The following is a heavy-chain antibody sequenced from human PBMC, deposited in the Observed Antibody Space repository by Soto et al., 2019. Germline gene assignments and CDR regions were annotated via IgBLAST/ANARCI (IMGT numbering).Heavy chain of an antibody. CDR1: GFTFSSYA. J-gene: IGHJ5*02. V-gene: IGHV3-23*01. D-gene: IGHD2-15*01. CDR2: ISGSGGST. Sequence: GGSLRLSCAASGFTFSSYAMSWVRQAPGKGLEWVSAISGSGGSTYYADSVKGRLTISRDNSKNTLYLQMNSLRAEDTAIYYCAKEGVLYCSGGSCYGWFDPWGQGTLVTVSS. CDR3: AKEGVLYCSGGSCYGWFDP.